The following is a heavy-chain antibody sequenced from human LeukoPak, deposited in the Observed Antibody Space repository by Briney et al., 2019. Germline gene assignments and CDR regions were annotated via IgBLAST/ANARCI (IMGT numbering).Heavy chain of an antibody. Sequence: SETLSLTCAVYGGSFSGYYWSWIRQPPGKGLEWIGEINHSGSTNYNPSLKSRATISVDTSKNQFSLKLSSVTAADTAVYYCARLRRDGYNSIDYWGQGTLVTVSS. V-gene: IGHV4-34*01. CDR2: INHSGST. D-gene: IGHD5-24*01. CDR3: ARLRRDGYNSIDY. J-gene: IGHJ4*02. CDR1: GGSFSGYY.